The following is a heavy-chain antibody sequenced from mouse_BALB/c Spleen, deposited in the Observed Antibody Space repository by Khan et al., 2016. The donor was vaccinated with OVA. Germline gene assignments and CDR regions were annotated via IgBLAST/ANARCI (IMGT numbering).Heavy chain of an antibody. D-gene: IGHD2-10*01. Sequence: QVQLKESGPGLVAPSQSLSITCTISGFSLTNYGVYWVRQPPGKGLEWLVVIWSDGNTTYNSALKSRLTISKDNSKRQVFLKMNSLQTDDTGMYFCARQPYYHYNIMDYWGQGTSVTVSS. J-gene: IGHJ4*01. CDR1: GFSLTNYG. CDR3: ARQPYYHYNIMDY. V-gene: IGHV2-6-1*01. CDR2: IWSDGNT.